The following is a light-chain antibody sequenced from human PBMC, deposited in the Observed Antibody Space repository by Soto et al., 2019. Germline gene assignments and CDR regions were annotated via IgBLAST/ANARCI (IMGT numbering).Light chain of an antibody. CDR2: GAS. CDR1: QSISSSY. CDR3: QQYGGTPPIT. J-gene: IGKJ5*01. V-gene: IGKV3-20*01. Sequence: TQSTATLSVSPGERATLSCRARQSISSSYLAWYQQKPGQAPRLLIYGASSRATGIPDRFSGSGSGTDFTLTISRLEPEDFAVYYCQQYGGTPPITFGQGTRLEI.